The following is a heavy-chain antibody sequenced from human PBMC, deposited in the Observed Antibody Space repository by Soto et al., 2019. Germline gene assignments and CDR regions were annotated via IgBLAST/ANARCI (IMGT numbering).Heavy chain of an antibody. J-gene: IGHJ6*02. V-gene: IGHV1-46*01. CDR1: GYTFTGYY. D-gene: IGHD3-22*01. CDR3: ARDRMSYYYDSSTWDGYGMDV. Sequence: ASVKVSCKASGYTFTGYYMHWVRQAPGQGLEWMGIINPSGGSTSYAQKFQGRVTMTRDTSTSTVYMELSSLRSEDTAVYYCARDRMSYYYDSSTWDGYGMDVWGQGTTVTVSS. CDR2: INPSGGST.